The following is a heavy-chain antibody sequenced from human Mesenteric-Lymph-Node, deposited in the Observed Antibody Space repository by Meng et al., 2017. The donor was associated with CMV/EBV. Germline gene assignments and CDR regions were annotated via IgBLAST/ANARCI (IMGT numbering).Heavy chain of an antibody. CDR2: ISGYNGNT. CDR3: ARDQDYYDISSAFDI. CDR1: GYTFSSYG. D-gene: IGHD3-22*01. V-gene: IGHV1-18*01. J-gene: IGHJ3*02. Sequence: ASVKVSCKASGYTFSSYGISWVRQAPGQGLEWMGWISGYNGNTKYAQNVQGRVTMTTDTSTSTAYMELRSLRSEDTAVYYCARDQDYYDISSAFDIWGQGTMVTVSS.